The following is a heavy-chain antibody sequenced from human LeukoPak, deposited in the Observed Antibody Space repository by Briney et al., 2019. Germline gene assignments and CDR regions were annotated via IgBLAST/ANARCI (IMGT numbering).Heavy chain of an antibody. J-gene: IGHJ4*02. D-gene: IGHD6-19*01. CDR2: IYYSGRT. V-gene: IGHV4-39*07. CDR1: GGSISSNSYY. Sequence: SETLSLTCTVSGGSISSNSYYWGWIRQPPGKGLEWIGSIYYSGRTYYNPSLKSRVTMSVDTSNNQFSLQLSSVTAADTALYYCARDYGGWYYFDYWGQGTLVTVSS. CDR3: ARDYGGWYYFDY.